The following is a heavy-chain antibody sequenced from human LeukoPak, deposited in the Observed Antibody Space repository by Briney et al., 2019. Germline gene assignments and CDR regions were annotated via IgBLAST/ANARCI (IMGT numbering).Heavy chain of an antibody. J-gene: IGHJ3*02. V-gene: IGHV3-21*01. D-gene: IGHD1-7*01. Sequence: SGGSQRLSCAASGFTFSSYSMNWVRQAPGKGLEWVSSISSSSSYIYYADSVKGRFTISRDNAKNSLYLQMNSLRAEDTAVYYCARSSITGTTVTDAFDIWGQGTMVTVSS. CDR3: ARSSITGTTVTDAFDI. CDR1: GFTFSSYS. CDR2: ISSSSSYI.